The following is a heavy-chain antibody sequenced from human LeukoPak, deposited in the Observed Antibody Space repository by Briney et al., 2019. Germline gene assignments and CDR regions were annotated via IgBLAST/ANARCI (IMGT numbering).Heavy chain of an antibody. CDR3: ARDLTGGGLGY. J-gene: IGHJ4*02. CDR2: IIPILGMA. D-gene: IGHD5-24*01. Sequence: SVKVSCKASGGTFSSYAISWVRQAPGQGLEWMGRIIPILGMANYAQKFQGRVTITADKSTSTAYMELSSLRSEDTAVYYCARDLTGGGLGYWGQGTLVTVSS. V-gene: IGHV1-69*04. CDR1: GGTFSSYA.